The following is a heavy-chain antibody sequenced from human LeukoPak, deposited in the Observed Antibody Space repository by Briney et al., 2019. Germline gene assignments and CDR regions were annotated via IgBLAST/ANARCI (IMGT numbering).Heavy chain of an antibody. Sequence: GGSLRLSCAASGFTFNSNAMHWVRQAPGKGLEWVAVISYDGNNKYYADSVKGRFTISRDNSKNTLYLQMNSLRAEDTAVYYCAGTYYYDKGAFDIWGQGTMVTVSS. V-gene: IGHV3-30*14. CDR1: GFTFNSNA. J-gene: IGHJ3*02. CDR2: ISYDGNNK. D-gene: IGHD3-22*01. CDR3: AGTYYYDKGAFDI.